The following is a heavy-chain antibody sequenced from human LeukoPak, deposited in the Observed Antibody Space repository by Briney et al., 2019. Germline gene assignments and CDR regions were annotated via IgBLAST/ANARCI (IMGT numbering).Heavy chain of an antibody. CDR3: ARVNYYYYYMDV. CDR1: GYSISSGYY. V-gene: IGHV4-38-2*02. CDR2: IYHSGST. Sequence: SETLSLTCTVSGYSISSGYYWGWIRQPPGKGLEWIGSIYHSGSTYYNPSLKSRVTISVDTSKNQFSLKLSSVTAADTAVYYCARVNYYYYYMDVWGKGTTVTISS. J-gene: IGHJ6*03.